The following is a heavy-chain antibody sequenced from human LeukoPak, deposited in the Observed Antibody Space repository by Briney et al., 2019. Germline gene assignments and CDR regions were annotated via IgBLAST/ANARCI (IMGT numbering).Heavy chain of an antibody. CDR1: GFTFSSYG. CDR3: AKAGGEAATHYYYGMDV. V-gene: IGHV3-30*18. Sequence: GGSLRLSCAASGFTFSSYGMHWVRQAPGKGLEWVAVISYDGSNKYYADSVKGRFTISRDNSKNTLYLQMNSLRAEDTAVYYCAKAGGEAATHYYYGMDVWGQGTTVTVPS. J-gene: IGHJ6*02. CDR2: ISYDGSNK. D-gene: IGHD2-15*01.